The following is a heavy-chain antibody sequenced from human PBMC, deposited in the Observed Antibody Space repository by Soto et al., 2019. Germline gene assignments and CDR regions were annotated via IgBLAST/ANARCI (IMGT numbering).Heavy chain of an antibody. CDR1: GFTFSDYE. J-gene: IGHJ5*02. CDR3: VRSWGLVCSSTRSYSHWFAP. V-gene: IGHV3-48*03. Sequence: PGGSLRLSCAASGFTFSDYEINWVRQAPGRGLEWVSSISGNGNRIDYADSVKGRFTISRDNAQNSVFLQMSRLGAEDTAAYYCVRSWGLVCSSTRSYSHWFAPRGERPLVNVFS. D-gene: IGHD2-2*01. CDR2: ISGNGNRI.